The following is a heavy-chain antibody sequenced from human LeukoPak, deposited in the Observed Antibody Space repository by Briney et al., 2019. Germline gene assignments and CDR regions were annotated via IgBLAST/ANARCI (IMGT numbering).Heavy chain of an antibody. V-gene: IGHV1-69*05. CDR2: IIPIFGTA. CDR1: GGTFSSYA. CDR3: ARGPADYDYVWGSYRYSFDY. Sequence: ASVKVSCKASGGTFSSYAISWVRQAPGQGLEWMGGIIPIFGTANYAQKFQGRVTITTDESTSTAYMELSSLRSEDTAVCYCARGPADYDYVWGSYRYSFDYWGQGTLVTVSS. J-gene: IGHJ4*02. D-gene: IGHD3-16*02.